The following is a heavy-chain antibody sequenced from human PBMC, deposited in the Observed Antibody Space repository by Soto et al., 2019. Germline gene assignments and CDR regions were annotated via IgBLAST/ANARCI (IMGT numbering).Heavy chain of an antibody. J-gene: IGHJ4*02. CDR3: ARDDPYRLAPTGTAY. D-gene: IGHD1-1*01. Sequence: QVQLVQSGAEVKKPGASVKVSCKASGYTFTSYGISWVRQAPGQGLEWMGWISAYNGNTNYAQKLQGRVTMTTDTSTSTAYMELRTLRSDDTAVYYCARDDPYRLAPTGTAYWGPGTLVTVSS. CDR2: ISAYNGNT. V-gene: IGHV1-18*01. CDR1: GYTFTSYG.